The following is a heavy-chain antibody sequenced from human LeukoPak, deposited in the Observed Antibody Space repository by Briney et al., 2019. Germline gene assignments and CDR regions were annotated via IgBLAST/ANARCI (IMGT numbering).Heavy chain of an antibody. CDR2: IYYSGST. CDR1: GGSFSGYY. D-gene: IGHD3-3*01. V-gene: IGHV4-34*01. J-gene: IGHJ6*02. CDR3: ARRTRSESITIFGVVPNPTYGMDV. Sequence: SETLSLTCAVYGGSFSGYYWSWIRQPPGKGLEGIGSIYYSGSTYYNPSLKSRVTISVDTSKNQFSLKLSSVTAADTAVYYCARRTRSESITIFGVVPNPTYGMDVWGQGTTVTVSS.